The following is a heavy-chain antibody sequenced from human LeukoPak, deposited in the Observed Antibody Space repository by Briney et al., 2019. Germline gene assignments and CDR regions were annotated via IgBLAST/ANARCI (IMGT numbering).Heavy chain of an antibody. J-gene: IGHJ4*02. D-gene: IGHD3-10*01. CDR1: GFTVSSNH. V-gene: IGHV3-48*03. Sequence: GGSLRLSCAASGFTVSSNHMTWVRQAPGKGLEWVSYISSRGNTIHYADSVKGRFTISRDDAKNSLYLQMNSLRAEDTAVYYCARDRGVPDAYYFDYWGQGSLVTVSS. CDR2: ISSRGNTI. CDR3: ARDRGVPDAYYFDY.